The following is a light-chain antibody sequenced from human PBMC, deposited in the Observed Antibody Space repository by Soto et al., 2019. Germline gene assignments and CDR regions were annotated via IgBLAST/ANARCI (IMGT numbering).Light chain of an antibody. CDR1: SSDVGAYKY. CDR3: TSYVGNDIWV. J-gene: IGLJ3*02. CDR2: EVT. V-gene: IGLV2-8*01. Sequence: QSALTQPPSASGSPGQSGTISCTGTSSDVGAYKYVSWYQQYPGKAPKLMIYEVTKRPSGVPDRFSGSKSGNTASLTVSGLQAEDEADYYCTSYVGNDIWVFGAGTQLTVL.